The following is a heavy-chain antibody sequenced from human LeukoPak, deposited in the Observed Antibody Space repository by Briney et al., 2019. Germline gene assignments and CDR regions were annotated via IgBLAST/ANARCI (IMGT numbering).Heavy chain of an antibody. CDR3: AREHTYDYYYYYYMDV. CDR2: IKQDGSEK. J-gene: IGHJ6*03. Sequence: GGSLRLSCAASGFTFSSYWMSWVRQAPGKGLEWVANIKQDGSEKYYVDSVKGRFTISRDNAKNSLYLQMNSLRAEDTAVYYCAREHTYDYYYYYYMDVWGKGTTVTISS. V-gene: IGHV3-7*01. CDR1: GFTFSSYW.